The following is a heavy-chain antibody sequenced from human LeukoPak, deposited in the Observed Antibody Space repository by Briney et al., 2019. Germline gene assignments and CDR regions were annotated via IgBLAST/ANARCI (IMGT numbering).Heavy chain of an antibody. CDR3: ARSGRGGAFDI. CDR2: ITSSSSYI. J-gene: IGHJ3*02. V-gene: IGHV3-21*01. D-gene: IGHD1-26*01. CDR1: GFTFSSYW. Sequence: GGSLRLSCAVSGFTFSSYWMSWVRQAPGKGLEWVSSITSSSSYIYYADSVKGRFTISRDNAKNTLYLQMNRLRAEDTAVYYCARSGRGGAFDIWGQGTVVTVSS.